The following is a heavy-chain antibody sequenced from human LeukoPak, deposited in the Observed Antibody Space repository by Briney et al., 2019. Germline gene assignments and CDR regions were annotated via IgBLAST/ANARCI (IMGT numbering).Heavy chain of an antibody. Sequence: PGGSLRLSCAASGFTFSIYAMSWVRQAPGKGLEWVSTISDSGGSTYYADSVKGRFTISRDNAKNTLYLQVNSLRAEDTAVYYCARFGVYDYGDYVGQGTLVTVSS. CDR3: ARFGVYDYGDY. CDR2: ISDSGGST. CDR1: GFTFSIYA. J-gene: IGHJ4*02. D-gene: IGHD3-10*01. V-gene: IGHV3-23*01.